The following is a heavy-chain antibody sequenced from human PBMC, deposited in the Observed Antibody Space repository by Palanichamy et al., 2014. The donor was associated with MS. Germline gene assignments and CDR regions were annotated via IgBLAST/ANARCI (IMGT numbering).Heavy chain of an antibody. CDR1: GGSMSSNEYY. J-gene: IGHJ3*02. CDR3: ARPHRPYGNDAFGI. D-gene: IGHD4-17*01. V-gene: IGHV4-39*01. CDR2: LYYSGST. Sequence: QLQLQESGPGLVKPSETLSLTCSVSGGSMSSNEYYWGWIHQPPGKGLEWIGSLYYSGSTFYNPSLKSRVSISVDKSKNQFSLKVTSVTAADTAVYYCARPHRPYGNDAFGIWGQGTLVTVSS.